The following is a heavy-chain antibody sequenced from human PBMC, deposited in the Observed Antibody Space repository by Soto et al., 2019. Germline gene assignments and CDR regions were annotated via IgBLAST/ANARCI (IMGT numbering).Heavy chain of an antibody. CDR2: IYHDGSK. J-gene: IGHJ4*02. D-gene: IGHD4-17*01. Sequence: TGGSLRVSCATSGCTFISYGSHWIRQAPGKGLEWVAVIYHDGSKHYADSVKGRSTISRDSSKNTLYLQMNSLRAEDTAVYYCARDNDYGGHFAQLDFWGQGALVTVSS. CDR3: ARDNDYGGHFAQLDF. V-gene: IGHV3-33*01. CDR1: GCTFISYG.